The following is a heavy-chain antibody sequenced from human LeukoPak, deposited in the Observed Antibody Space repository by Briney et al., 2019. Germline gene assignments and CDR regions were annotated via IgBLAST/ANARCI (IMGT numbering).Heavy chain of an antibody. CDR2: INPNSGGT. CDR1: GYTFTGYY. J-gene: IGHJ4*02. D-gene: IGHD3-10*01. V-gene: IGHV1-2*06. CDR3: ARGDYYGSGSPSDY. Sequence: ASVKVSCKASGYTFTGYYMHWVRQAPGQGLEWMGRINPNSGGTNYAQKFQGRVTMTRDTSISTAYMELSRLRSDDTAVYYCARGDYYGSGSPSDYWGQGTLVTVSS.